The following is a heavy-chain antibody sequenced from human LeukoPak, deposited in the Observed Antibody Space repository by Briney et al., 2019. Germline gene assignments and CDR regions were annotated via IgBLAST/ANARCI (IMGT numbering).Heavy chain of an antibody. Sequence: SETLSLTCTVSGGSISSYYWSWIRQPAGKGLEWIGRIYTSGSTNYNPSLKSRVTISVDTSKNQFSLKLSSVTAADTAVYYCARVRGTMVRGVIRPIYYYYYMDVWGKGTTVTVSS. CDR1: GGSISSYY. V-gene: IGHV4-4*07. CDR3: ARVRGTMVRGVIRPIYYYYYMDV. J-gene: IGHJ6*03. CDR2: IYTSGST. D-gene: IGHD3-10*01.